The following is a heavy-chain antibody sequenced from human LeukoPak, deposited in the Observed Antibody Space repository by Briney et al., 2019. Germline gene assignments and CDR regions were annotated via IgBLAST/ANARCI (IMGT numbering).Heavy chain of an antibody. D-gene: IGHD5-18*01. J-gene: IGHJ4*01. V-gene: IGHV3-21*01. CDR3: ARDAAAMVSYPDY. Sequence: GGSLRLSCAASGFTFSSYSMNWVRQAPGKGLEWVSSISSSSSYIYYADSVKGRFTISRDNAKNPLYLQMNSLRAEDTAVYYCARDAAAMVSYPDYWGHGTLVTVSS. CDR2: ISSSSSYI. CDR1: GFTFSSYS.